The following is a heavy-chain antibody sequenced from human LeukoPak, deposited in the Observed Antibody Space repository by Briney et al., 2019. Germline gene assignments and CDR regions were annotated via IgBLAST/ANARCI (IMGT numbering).Heavy chain of an antibody. CDR2: ISYNGTT. CDR3: ARDPPKFEWELLRGDI. Sequence: PSETLSLTCIVSGGSISSSTYFWGWIRQPPGKGLEWIGIISYNGTTYYNPSLKRRVTISVDKSKNQFSLKLSSVTAADTAVYYCARDPPKFEWELLRGDIWGQGTMVTVSS. D-gene: IGHD1-26*01. V-gene: IGHV4-39*07. CDR1: GGSISSSTYF. J-gene: IGHJ3*02.